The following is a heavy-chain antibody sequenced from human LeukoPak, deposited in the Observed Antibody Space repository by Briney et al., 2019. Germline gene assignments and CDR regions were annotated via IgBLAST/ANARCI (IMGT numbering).Heavy chain of an antibody. V-gene: IGHV3-7*01. Sequence: GGSLRLSCAASGMTFSSHWMSWVRQAPGKGLEWVANIKSDGSEKYYLDSVKGRFTISRDNAKNSLYLQMNSLRAEDTAVYYCARDQRVSSSYSYYYYMDVWGKGTTVTVSS. D-gene: IGHD6-6*01. CDR3: ARDQRVSSSYSYYYYMDV. CDR2: IKSDGSEK. CDR1: GMTFSSHW. J-gene: IGHJ6*03.